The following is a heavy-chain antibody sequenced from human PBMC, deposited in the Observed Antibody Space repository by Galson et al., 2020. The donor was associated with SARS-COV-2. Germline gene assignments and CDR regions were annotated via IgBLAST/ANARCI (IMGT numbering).Heavy chain of an antibody. CDR1: GYTFNGNY. J-gene: IGHJ4*02. CDR3: ARDRRDWTFYYDRGGRCLDY. D-gene: IGHD3-22*01. V-gene: IGHV1-2*02. Sequence: ASVQVSCKASGYTFNGNYIHWVRQAPGQGLEWMGWINTNSGGTKYEQRFQGRVTMSRDTSISTAYMEVTRLRSDDTAVYYCARDRRDWTFYYDRGGRCLDYWGQGTLVTVSS. CDR2: INTNSGGT.